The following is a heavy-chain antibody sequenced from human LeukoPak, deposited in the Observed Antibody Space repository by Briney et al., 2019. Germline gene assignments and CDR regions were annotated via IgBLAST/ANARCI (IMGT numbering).Heavy chain of an antibody. D-gene: IGHD2-2*01. V-gene: IGHV4-38-2*01. CDR2: VHKPWAD. Sequence: PSETLSLTCVVSGYSISSDFYWGWIPQPPGKGSECIGTVHKPWADYFNRSLKSRINISADTPKHQFTLNRRSETAADTAVYYCERRVRTSWYVNQWGQGTLVTVSS. J-gene: IGHJ4*02. CDR3: ERRVRTSWYVNQ. CDR1: GYSISSDFY.